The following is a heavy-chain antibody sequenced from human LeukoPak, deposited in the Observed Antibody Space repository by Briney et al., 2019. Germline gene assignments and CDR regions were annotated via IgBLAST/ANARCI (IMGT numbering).Heavy chain of an antibody. D-gene: IGHD4-17*01. CDR2: IRSKAFGGTP. Sequence: PGGSLRLSCSASGFTFDDYAVSWFRQAPGKGLEWVGFIRSKAFGGTPEYAASVRGRFTISRDDSKSIAYLQMNSLKTEDTAVYYCIRNTVTFHFDYWSQGTLVTVSS. J-gene: IGHJ4*02. CDR1: GFTFDDYA. V-gene: IGHV3-49*03. CDR3: IRNTVTFHFDY.